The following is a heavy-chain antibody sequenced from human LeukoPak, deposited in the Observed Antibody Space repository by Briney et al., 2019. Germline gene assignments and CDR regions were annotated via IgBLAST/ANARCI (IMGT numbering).Heavy chain of an antibody. J-gene: IGHJ4*02. V-gene: IGHV3-23*01. D-gene: IGHD1-14*01. CDR2: IKGDGGDP. Sequence: GGSLRLSCAASGFTFSTYAMVWVRQAPRKGLEWVSSIKGDGGDPFYADFVKGRFTISRDNSKNTLFLQLHSLRAEDSAVYNCARGGHDFNPFYRWGQGTLVTVSA. CDR1: GFTFSTYA. CDR3: ARGGHDFNPFYR.